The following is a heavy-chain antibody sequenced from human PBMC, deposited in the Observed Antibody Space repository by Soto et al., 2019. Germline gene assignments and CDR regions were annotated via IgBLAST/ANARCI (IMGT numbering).Heavy chain of an antibody. Sequence: GGSLRLSCAASGFTFSSYEMNWFRQAPGKGLEWVSYISSSGSTIYYADSVKGRFTISRDNAKNSLYLQMNSLRAEDTAVYYCARDLKGSSSGWLRYYYYYYGMDVWGQGTTVTVSS. CDR2: ISSSGSTI. V-gene: IGHV3-48*03. J-gene: IGHJ6*02. CDR3: ARDLKGSSSGWLRYYYYYYGMDV. CDR1: GFTFSSYE. D-gene: IGHD6-19*01.